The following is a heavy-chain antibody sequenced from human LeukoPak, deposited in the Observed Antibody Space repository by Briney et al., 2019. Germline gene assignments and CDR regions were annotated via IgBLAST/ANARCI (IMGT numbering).Heavy chain of an antibody. D-gene: IGHD5-12*01. CDR1: GFTFSNVW. Sequence: GGSLRLSCAASGFTFSNVWMSWVRQVPGKGLEWVGRIRRKTDGETTDHAAPVKGRFTISRDDSKNTLYLQMNSLKTEDTAVYYCVTDLAIKGYFDYWGQGALVTVSS. CDR3: VTDLAIKGYFDY. CDR2: IRRKTDGETT. J-gene: IGHJ4*02. V-gene: IGHV3-15*01.